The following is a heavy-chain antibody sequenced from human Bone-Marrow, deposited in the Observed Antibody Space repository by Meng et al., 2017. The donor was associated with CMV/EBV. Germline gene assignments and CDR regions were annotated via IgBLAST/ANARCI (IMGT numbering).Heavy chain of an antibody. V-gene: IGHV1-2*02. CDR3: ARDLGGGSYSGGFDY. J-gene: IGHJ4*02. D-gene: IGHD1-26*01. CDR2: INPQGGGT. CDR1: GYIFIGYY. Sequence: ASVKVSCKASGYIFIGYYIHWVRQAPGQGLEWMGWINPQGGGTNYAQRFQDRVTMTTDTSITTAYMELSRLRSDDTAVYYCARDLGGGSYSGGFDYWGQGTLVTVSS.